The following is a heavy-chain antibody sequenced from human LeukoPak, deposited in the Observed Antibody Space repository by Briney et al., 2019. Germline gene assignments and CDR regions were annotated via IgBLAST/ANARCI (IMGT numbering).Heavy chain of an antibody. CDR2: IYYSGST. CDR3: ARVSGGTLIDY. CDR1: GGSISSYY. D-gene: IGHD3-16*01. V-gene: IGHV4-59*01. Sequence: SETLSLTCTVSGGSISSYYWSWIRQPPGKGLEWIGYIYYSGSTNYNPSLKSRVTISVDTSKNQFSLKLSSVTAADTAVYYCARVSGGTLIDYWGQGTLVTVSS. J-gene: IGHJ4*02.